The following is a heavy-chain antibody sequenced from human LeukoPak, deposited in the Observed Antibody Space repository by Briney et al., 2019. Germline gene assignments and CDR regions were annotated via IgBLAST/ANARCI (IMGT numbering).Heavy chain of an antibody. CDR3: ARESDYGGNYYYLDS. CDR1: GYTFRSYA. Sequence: ASVKVSCKASGYTFRSYALTWVRQAPGQRLEWMGWVSPYTGHTEYAQTFQGRVTMTADTSTTTSYLELRSLRSDDTAMYFCARESDYGGNYYYLDSWGQGTLVTASS. V-gene: IGHV1-18*04. D-gene: IGHD4-23*01. CDR2: VSPYTGHT. J-gene: IGHJ4*02.